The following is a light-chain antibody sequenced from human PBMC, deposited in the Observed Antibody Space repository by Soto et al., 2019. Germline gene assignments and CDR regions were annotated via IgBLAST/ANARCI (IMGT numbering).Light chain of an antibody. CDR3: QQYDSYPMT. Sequence: DSQMTQYPSTLSASVGDRVTITCRASQSISSWLAWYQQKPGKAPKLLISKASTLQSGVPPRFSGSGSGTEFTLIISGLQPDDFATYYCQQYDSYPMTFGGGTKVEIK. J-gene: IGKJ4*01. V-gene: IGKV1-5*03. CDR2: KAS. CDR1: QSISSW.